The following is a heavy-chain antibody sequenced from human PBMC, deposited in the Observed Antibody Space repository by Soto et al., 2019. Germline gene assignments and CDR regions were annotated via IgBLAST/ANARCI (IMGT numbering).Heavy chain of an antibody. Sequence: SVEVSCTASGFTITSTARPWVIHARGQRLEWIGWIVVGSGNTNYAQKFQERVTITRDMSTSTAYMELSSLRSEDTAVYYCAAVLPSSYYEACTGLKDAFDIWG. CDR1: GFTITSTA. CDR2: IVVGSGNT. D-gene: IGHD3-3*01. V-gene: IGHV1-58*01. J-gene: IGHJ3*02. CDR3: AAVLPSSYYEACTGLKDAFDI.